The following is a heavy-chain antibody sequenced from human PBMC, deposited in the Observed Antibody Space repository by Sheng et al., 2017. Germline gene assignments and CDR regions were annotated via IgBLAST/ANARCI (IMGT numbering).Heavy chain of an antibody. V-gene: IGHV4-39*07. D-gene: IGHD6-13*01. CDR2: IYYSGST. CDR3: AREDSWPNTLDY. CDR1: GGSISSSSYY. Sequence: QLQLQESGPGLVKPSETLSLTCTVSGGSISSSSYYWGWIRQPPGKGLEWIGSIYYSGSTYYNPSLKSRVTISVDTSKNQFSLKLSSVTAADTAVYYCAREDSWPNTLDYWGQGTLVTVSS. J-gene: IGHJ4*02.